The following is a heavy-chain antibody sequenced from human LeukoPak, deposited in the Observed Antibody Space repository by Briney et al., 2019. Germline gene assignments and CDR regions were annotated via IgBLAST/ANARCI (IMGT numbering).Heavy chain of an antibody. CDR2: IYTSGST. CDR3: ATQYYYGSGYPFDP. J-gene: IGHJ5*02. Sequence: PSETLSLTCTVSGGSISSYYWSWIRQPAGKGLEWIGRIYTSGSTNYNPSLKSRVTISVDKSKNQFPLKLSSATAADTAVYYCATQYYYGSGYPFDPWGQGTLVTVSS. D-gene: IGHD3-10*01. V-gene: IGHV4-4*07. CDR1: GGSISSYY.